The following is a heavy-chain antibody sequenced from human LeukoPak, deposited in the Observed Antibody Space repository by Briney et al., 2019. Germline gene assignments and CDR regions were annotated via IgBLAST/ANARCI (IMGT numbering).Heavy chain of an antibody. V-gene: IGHV1-18*01. CDR2: ISVYNGNT. Sequence: ASVKVSCKASGYMLSSYGITWVRQAPGQGLEWMGWISVYNGNTKSAQSLQGRVIMTTDTSTNTAHMELRSLRSDDTAVYYCARIASDGSGTNHYWGQGTQVIVSS. D-gene: IGHD3-10*01. CDR3: ARIASDGSGTNHY. J-gene: IGHJ4*02. CDR1: GYMLSSYG.